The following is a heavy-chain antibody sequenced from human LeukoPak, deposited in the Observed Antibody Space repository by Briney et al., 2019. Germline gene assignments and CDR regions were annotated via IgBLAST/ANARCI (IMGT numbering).Heavy chain of an antibody. CDR2: IYPGDSDT. Sequence: GESLKIACKGSGYTFASYWIGWVRQMPGKGLEWMGIIYPGDSDTRYSPSFQGQVTISADKSISTAFLQWSSLKASDTAMYYCARPRDSSSSFYFDYWGQGTLVTVSS. CDR1: GYTFASYW. J-gene: IGHJ4*02. CDR3: ARPRDSSSSFYFDY. D-gene: IGHD6-13*01. V-gene: IGHV5-51*01.